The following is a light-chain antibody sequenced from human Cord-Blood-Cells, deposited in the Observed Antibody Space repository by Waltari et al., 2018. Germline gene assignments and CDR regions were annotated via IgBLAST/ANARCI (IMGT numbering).Light chain of an antibody. J-gene: IGLJ1*01. Sequence: QSALTQPASVSGSPGTSITISCPGTSSAVGGYNYVSWYQQHPGKAPKLMIYDVSNRPSGVSNRFSGSKSGNTASLTISGLQAEDEADYYCSSYTSSSTYVFGTGTKVTVL. CDR2: DVS. CDR3: SSYTSSSTYV. V-gene: IGLV2-14*01. CDR1: SSAVGGYNY.